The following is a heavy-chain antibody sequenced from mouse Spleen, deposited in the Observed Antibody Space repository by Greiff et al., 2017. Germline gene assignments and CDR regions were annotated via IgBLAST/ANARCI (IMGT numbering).Heavy chain of an antibody. Sequence: QVQLQQPGAELVKPGASVKMSCKASGYTFTSYWITWVKQRPGQGLEWIGDIYPGSGSTNYNEKFKSKATLTVDTSSSTAYMQLSSLTSEDSAVYYCARRYGNYVYAMDYWGQGTSVTVSS. CDR3: ARRYGNYVYAMDY. CDR1: GYTFTSYW. D-gene: IGHD2-1*01. J-gene: IGHJ4*01. CDR2: IYPGSGST. V-gene: IGHV1-55*01.